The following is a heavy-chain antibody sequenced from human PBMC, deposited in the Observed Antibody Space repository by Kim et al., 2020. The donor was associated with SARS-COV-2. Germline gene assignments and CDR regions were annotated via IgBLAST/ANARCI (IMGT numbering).Heavy chain of an antibody. CDR2: ISSSSSYI. CDR1: GFTFSSYS. V-gene: IGHV3-21*01. Sequence: GGSLRLSCAASGFTFSSYSMNWVLQAPGKGLEWVSSISSSSSYIYYADSVKGRFTISRDNAKNSLYLQMNSLRAEDTAVYYCARWRNDYYDSSGYYPNAFDIWGRGTMVTVSS. J-gene: IGHJ3*02. D-gene: IGHD3-22*01. CDR3: ARWRNDYYDSSGYYPNAFDI.